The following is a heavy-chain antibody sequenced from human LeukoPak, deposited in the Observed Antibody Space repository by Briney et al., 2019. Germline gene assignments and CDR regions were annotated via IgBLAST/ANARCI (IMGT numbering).Heavy chain of an antibody. J-gene: IGHJ4*02. CDR2: ISSSGNTI. Sequence: SGGSLRLSCAASGFTFSDYYMSWIRQAPGKGLEWVSYISSSGNTIYYADSVKGRFTISRDNAKNSLYLQMNSLRAEDTALYYCARDPHIYCGGDCYSDYWGQGTLVTVSS. V-gene: IGHV3-11*01. D-gene: IGHD2-21*02. CDR3: ARDPHIYCGGDCYSDY. CDR1: GFTFSDYY.